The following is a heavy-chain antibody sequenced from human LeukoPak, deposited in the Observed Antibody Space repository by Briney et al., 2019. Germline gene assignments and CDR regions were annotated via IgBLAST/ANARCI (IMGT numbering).Heavy chain of an antibody. CDR2: TYYRSKWYN. V-gene: IGHV6-1*01. Sequence: SQTLSLTCAISGDSVSSNSAAWNWIRQSPSRGLEWLGRTYYRSKWYNDYAVSVKSRITINPDTSKNQFSLKLSSVTAADTAVYYCARHSTDIWFGELHWFDPWGQGILVTVSS. CDR1: GDSVSSNSAA. CDR3: ARHSTDIWFGELHWFDP. J-gene: IGHJ5*02. D-gene: IGHD3-10*01.